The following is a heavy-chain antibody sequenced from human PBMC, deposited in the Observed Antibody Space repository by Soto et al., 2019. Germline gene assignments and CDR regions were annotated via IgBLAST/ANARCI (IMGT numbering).Heavy chain of an antibody. J-gene: IGHJ3*02. D-gene: IGHD3-10*01. CDR1: GFTFDDYA. V-gene: IGHV3-9*01. CDR3: AKENAGGAFDI. CDR2: ISWNSGSI. Sequence: EVQLVESGGGLVQPVRSLRLSCAASGFTFDDYAMHWVRQAPGKGLEWVSGISWNSGSIGYADSVKGRFTISRDNAKSSLYLQMNSLRAEDTAVYYCAKENAGGAFDIWGKGTMVTVYS.